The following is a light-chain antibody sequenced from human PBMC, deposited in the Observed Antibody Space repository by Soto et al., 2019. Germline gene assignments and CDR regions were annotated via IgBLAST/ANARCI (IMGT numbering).Light chain of an antibody. J-gene: IGKJ1*01. V-gene: IGKV3-20*01. CDR2: GAS. Sequence: IVWTQPPGPLHVTQGDRVTLSCRASQTVNNNYLAWYQQKPGQAPRLLIYGASTPATGTPARFSGSGSGTDFTLTVSRLEPEDFAVYYCQQYGGSAPWTFGPGTKVDIK. CDR3: QQYGGSAPWT. CDR1: QTVNNNY.